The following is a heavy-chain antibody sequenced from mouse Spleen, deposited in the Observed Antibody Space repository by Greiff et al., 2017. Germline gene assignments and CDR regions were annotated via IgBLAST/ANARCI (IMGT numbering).Heavy chain of an antibody. Sequence: EVKLMESGPGLVKPSQSLSLTCSVTGYSITSGYYWNWIRQFPGNKLEWMGYISYDGSNNYNPSLKNRISITRDTSKNQFFLKLNSVTTEDTATYYCAREYGNYYFDYWGQGTTLTVSS. D-gene: IGHD2-10*02. CDR1: GYSITSGYY. CDR2: ISYDGSN. V-gene: IGHV3-6*01. J-gene: IGHJ2*01. CDR3: AREYGNYYFDY.